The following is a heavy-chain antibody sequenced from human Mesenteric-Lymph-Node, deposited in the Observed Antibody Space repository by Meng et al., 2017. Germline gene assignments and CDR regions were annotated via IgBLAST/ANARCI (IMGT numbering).Heavy chain of an antibody. Sequence: GESLKISCAASGFTLSSYAMHWVRQAPGKGLEWVAVISYDGSNKYYADSVKGRFTISRDNSKNTLYLQMNSLRAEDTAVYYCAGTGWLQFLDYWGQGTLVTVSS. CDR3: AGTGWLQFLDY. CDR1: GFTLSSYA. V-gene: IGHV3-30*04. D-gene: IGHD5-24*01. CDR2: ISYDGSNK. J-gene: IGHJ4*02.